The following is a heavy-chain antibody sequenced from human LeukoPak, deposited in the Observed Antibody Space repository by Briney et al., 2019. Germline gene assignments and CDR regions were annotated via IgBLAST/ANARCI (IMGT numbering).Heavy chain of an antibody. D-gene: IGHD6-13*01. Sequence: GGSLRLSCAASGFTVSSNYMSWVRQAPGKGLEWVSVIYSGGSTYYADSVKGRFTISRDNSKNTLYLQMNSLRAEDTAVYYCATETYTLAAAGLDYWGQGTLVTVPS. J-gene: IGHJ4*02. CDR1: GFTVSSNY. V-gene: IGHV3-66*02. CDR3: ATETYTLAAAGLDY. CDR2: IYSGGST.